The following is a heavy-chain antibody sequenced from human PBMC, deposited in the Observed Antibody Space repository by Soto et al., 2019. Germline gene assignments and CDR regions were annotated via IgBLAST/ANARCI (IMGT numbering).Heavy chain of an antibody. CDR2: ISASGGDT. J-gene: IGHJ3*01. D-gene: IGHD3-10*01. CDR3: AKSQYYYNSGKYGFDV. Sequence: GGSLRLSCAASGFTFSSYAMNWVRQVPGKGLDWVSYISASGGDTYYADSVKGRFTISRDNSNNILYLQVTSLRAEDTALYYFAKSQYYYNSGKYGFDVWGQGTMVTVSS. V-gene: IGHV3-23*01. CDR1: GFTFSSYA.